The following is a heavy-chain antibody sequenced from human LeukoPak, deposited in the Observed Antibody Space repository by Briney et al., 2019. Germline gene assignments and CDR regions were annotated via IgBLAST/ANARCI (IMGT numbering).Heavy chain of an antibody. D-gene: IGHD2-2*01. V-gene: IGHV3-9*01. CDR3: AKDTGLVPAAYYFDY. CDR1: GFTFDDYA. J-gene: IGHJ4*02. Sequence: GGSLRLSCAASGFTFDDYAMHWVRQAPGKGLEWDSGIRWNSGSIGYADSVKGRFTISRDNAKNSLYLQMNSLRAEDTALYYCAKDTGLVPAAYYFDYWGQGTLVTVSS. CDR2: IRWNSGSI.